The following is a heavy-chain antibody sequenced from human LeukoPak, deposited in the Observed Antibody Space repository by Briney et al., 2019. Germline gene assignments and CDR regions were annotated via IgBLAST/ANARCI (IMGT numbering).Heavy chain of an antibody. CDR2: ISSSSSTI. CDR1: GFTFSSYS. J-gene: IGHJ3*02. Sequence: GGSLRLSCAASGFTFSSYSMNWVRQAPGKGLEWVSYISSSSSTIYYADSVKGRFTISRDNAKNSLYLQMNSLRAEDTAVYYCARDGRGYSYGYRAFDIWGQGTMVSVSS. CDR3: ARDGRGYSYGYRAFDI. V-gene: IGHV3-48*01. D-gene: IGHD5-18*01.